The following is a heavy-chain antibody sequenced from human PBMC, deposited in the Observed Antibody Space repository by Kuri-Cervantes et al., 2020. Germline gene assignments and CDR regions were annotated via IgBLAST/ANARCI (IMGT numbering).Heavy chain of an antibody. CDR1: GFTFSDYY. D-gene: IGHD6-19*01. CDR3: ASTYGSGWYSGY. Sequence: LSLTCAASGFTFSDYYMSWIRQAPGKGLEWVSYISSSGSTIYYADSVKGRFTISRDNAKNSLYLQMDSLRAEDTAVYYCASTYGSGWYSGYWGQGTLVTVSS. CDR2: ISSSGSTI. V-gene: IGHV3-11*04. J-gene: IGHJ4*02.